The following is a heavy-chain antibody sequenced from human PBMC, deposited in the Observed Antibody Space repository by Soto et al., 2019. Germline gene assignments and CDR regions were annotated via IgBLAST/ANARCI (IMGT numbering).Heavy chain of an antibody. J-gene: IGHJ4*02. CDR2: ISGSGGST. Sequence: GGSLRLSCAASGFTFSSYAMSWVRKAPGKGLEWVSAISGSGGSTYYTDSVKGSFTISRDNSKNTLYLKMNSQRAEDSAVSYGAGHTVMVSYFDYWGQGTLVTVSS. V-gene: IGHV3-23*01. CDR3: AGHTVMVSYFDY. D-gene: IGHD5-18*01. CDR1: GFTFSSYA.